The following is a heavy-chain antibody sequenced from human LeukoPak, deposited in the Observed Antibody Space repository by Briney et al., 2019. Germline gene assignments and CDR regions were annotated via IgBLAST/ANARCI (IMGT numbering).Heavy chain of an antibody. D-gene: IGHD5-24*01. CDR3: ARVEKATMGEFFDY. CDR1: GGSISSGGYY. Sequence: SQTLSLTCTVSGGSISSGGYYWGWIRQHPGKGLEWIGYIYYSGSTYYNPTLKSRVTLSVDTSKNQFSLNLSSVTAADTGVYYCARVEKATMGEFFDYSGQGTLATVSS. CDR2: IYYSGST. J-gene: IGHJ4*02. V-gene: IGHV4-31*03.